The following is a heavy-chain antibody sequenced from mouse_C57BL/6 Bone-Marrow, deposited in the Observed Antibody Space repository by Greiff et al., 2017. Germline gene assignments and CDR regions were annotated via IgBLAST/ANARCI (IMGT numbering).Heavy chain of an antibody. CDR3: AREGGGTWHGLSMDY. J-gene: IGHJ4*01. D-gene: IGHD1-1*02. CDR1: GYSFTGYY. CDR2: INPSTGGT. Sequence: VQLKESGPELVKPGASVKISCKASGYSFTGYYMNWVKQSPEKSLEWIGEINPSTGGTTYNQKFKAKATLTVDKSSRTGYMQLKSLTSEDSAVYYCAREGGGTWHGLSMDYWGQGTSVTVSS. V-gene: IGHV1-42*01.